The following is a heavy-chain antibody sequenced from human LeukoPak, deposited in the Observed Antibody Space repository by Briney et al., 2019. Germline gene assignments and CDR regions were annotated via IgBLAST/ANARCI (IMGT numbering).Heavy chain of an antibody. V-gene: IGHV3-30*18. CDR1: GFTFSSYG. CDR2: ISYDGSNQ. Sequence: GGSLRLSCAASGFTFSSYGIHWVRQAPGKGLDWVAVISYDGSNQYFAGSVKGRFTISRDNSKNTLYLQMNSLIPEDTAVYYCAKDLGYCSGTSCSAIDYWGQGTLVTVSS. CDR3: AKDLGYCSGTSCSAIDY. J-gene: IGHJ4*02. D-gene: IGHD2-15*01.